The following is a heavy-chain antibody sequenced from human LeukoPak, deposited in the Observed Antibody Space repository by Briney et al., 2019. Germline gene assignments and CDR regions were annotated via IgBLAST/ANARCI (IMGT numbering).Heavy chain of an antibody. CDR3: ARDDRDMTTVTTLDY. CDR1: GFTFSSYS. Sequence: GGSLRLSCAASGFTFSSYSMNWVRQAPGKGLEWVSSISGSSSYIYYADSVKGRFTISRDNAKNSLYLQMNSLRAEDAAVYYCARDDRDMTTVTTLDYWGQGTLVTVSS. CDR2: ISGSSSYI. J-gene: IGHJ4*02. V-gene: IGHV3-21*01. D-gene: IGHD4-11*01.